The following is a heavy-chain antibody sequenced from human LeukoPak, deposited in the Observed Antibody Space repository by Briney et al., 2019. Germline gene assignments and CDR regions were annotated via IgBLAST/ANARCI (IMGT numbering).Heavy chain of an antibody. CDR1: GGTFSSYA. CDR2: IIPIFGKA. J-gene: IGHJ5*02. V-gene: IGHV1-69*13. CDR3: ARDGSSSWYMGRWFDP. D-gene: IGHD6-13*01. Sequence: SVKVSCKASGGTFSSYAISWVRQAPGQGLEWMGGIIPIFGKANYAQKFQGRVTITADESTSTAYMELSSLRSEDTAVYYCARDGSSSWYMGRWFDPWGQGTLVTVSS.